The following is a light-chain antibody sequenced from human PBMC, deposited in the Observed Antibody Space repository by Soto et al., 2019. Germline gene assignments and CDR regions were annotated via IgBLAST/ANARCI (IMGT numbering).Light chain of an antibody. J-gene: IGKJ3*01. Sequence: DIQMTQSPSSVSASVGDRVTITCRASQGISGYLLWFQQKPGKAPKPLIYGASTLQSGVPSRFSGSGSGTDFTLTITSLQPEDFATYYCQQANSYPRTFGPGTKVDFK. CDR2: GAS. CDR3: QQANSYPRT. CDR1: QGISGY. V-gene: IGKV1-12*01.